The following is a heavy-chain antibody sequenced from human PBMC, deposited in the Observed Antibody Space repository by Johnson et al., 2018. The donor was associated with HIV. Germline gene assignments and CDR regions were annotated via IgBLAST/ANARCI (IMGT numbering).Heavy chain of an antibody. Sequence: EVQLVESGGGVVRPGGSLRLSCAVSGFTFGDYGMSWVRQAPGQGLEWVPGINWNGGSTGYADFVKGRFTISRDNAKNCLYLQMNSLRAEETALYYCARVTRYNWNSDAFDIWGQGTMVTVSS. J-gene: IGHJ3*02. CDR3: ARVTRYNWNSDAFDI. D-gene: IGHD1-1*01. CDR2: INWNGGST. CDR1: GFTFGDYG. V-gene: IGHV3-20*04.